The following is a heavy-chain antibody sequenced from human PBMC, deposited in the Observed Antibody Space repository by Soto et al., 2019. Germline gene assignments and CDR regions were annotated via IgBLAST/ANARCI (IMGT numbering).Heavy chain of an antibody. CDR1: GYTFVNYA. D-gene: IGHD6-19*01. J-gene: IGHJ6*02. CDR2: ITVGNGNS. CDR3: ARDGTYASGWYNQPTYTLVV. V-gene: IGHV1-3*01. Sequence: ASVKVSCKASGYTFVNYAMHWVRQAPGQRLEWVGWITVGNGNSRYSENLRGRVAFTRDTSASTAYMELSSPRSEDTSVYYCARDGTYASGWYNQPTYTLVVWGPGTTLTLS.